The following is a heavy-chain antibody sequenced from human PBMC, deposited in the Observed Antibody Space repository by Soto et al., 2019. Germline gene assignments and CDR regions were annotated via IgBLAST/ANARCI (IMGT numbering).Heavy chain of an antibody. CDR1: GYTFTSYY. J-gene: IGHJ6*02. CDR2: INPSGGST. V-gene: IGHV1-46*01. Sequence: ASVKVSCKASGYTFTSYYMHWVRQAPGQGLEWMGIINPSGGSTSYAQKFQGRVTMTRDTSTSTVYMELSSLRSEDTAVYYCATGFGSRYCSGGSCYSYPPPYYYYGMEVWGEGTTVAVSS. CDR3: ATGFGSRYCSGGSCYSYPPPYYYYGMEV. D-gene: IGHD2-15*01.